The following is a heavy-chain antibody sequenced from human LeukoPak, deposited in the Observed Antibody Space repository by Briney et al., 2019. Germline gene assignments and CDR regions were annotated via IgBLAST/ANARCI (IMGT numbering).Heavy chain of an antibody. CDR2: LSGRGGNS. V-gene: IGHV3-23*01. Sequence: GGSLRLSCAASGFTFSIYVMSWVRQAPGKGLEWVSTLSGRGGNSYYADSVKGRFTISRDNAKNSLYLQMNSPRAEDTAVYYCARGVSSGWYVFDYWGQGTLVTVSS. J-gene: IGHJ4*02. CDR1: GFTFSIYV. CDR3: ARGVSSGWYVFDY. D-gene: IGHD6-19*01.